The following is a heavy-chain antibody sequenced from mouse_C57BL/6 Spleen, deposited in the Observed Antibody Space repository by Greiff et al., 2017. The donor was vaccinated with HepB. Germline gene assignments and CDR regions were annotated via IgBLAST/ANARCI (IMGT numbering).Heavy chain of an antibody. CDR3: ARWLLRRYFDV. V-gene: IGHV1-55*01. Sequence: VQLQQPGAELVKPGASVKMSCKASGYTFTSYWITSVKQRPGQGLEWIGDIYPGSGSTNYNEKFKCKATLTVDTSSSTAYMQGSSLTSEDSAVYYCARWLLRRYFDVWGTGTTVTVSS. CDR1: GYTFTSYW. J-gene: IGHJ1*03. CDR2: IYPGSGST. D-gene: IGHD2-3*01.